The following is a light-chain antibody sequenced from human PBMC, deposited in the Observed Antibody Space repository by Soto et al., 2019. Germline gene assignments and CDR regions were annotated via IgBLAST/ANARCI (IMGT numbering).Light chain of an antibody. Sequence: DIQMTQSPSTLSASVGDRVTITCRASQSISSWLAWYQQKPGKAPKLLIYKASSLESGLPSRFSGSGSGTEFTLTISSLQPDDFANYYCQQYNSYSYTFGQGTKLEIK. J-gene: IGKJ2*01. CDR3: QQYNSYSYT. V-gene: IGKV1-5*03. CDR2: KAS. CDR1: QSISSW.